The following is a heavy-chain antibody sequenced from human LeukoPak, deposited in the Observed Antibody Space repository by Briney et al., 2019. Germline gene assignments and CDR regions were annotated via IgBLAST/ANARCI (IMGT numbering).Heavy chain of an antibody. CDR3: ARDLMNGIFDY. Sequence: PGRSLRLSCAASGFTFSSYGMHWVRQAPGKGLEWVAVIWYDGSNKYYADSVKGRFTISRDNSKNTLYLQMSSLRAEDTAVYYCARDLMNGIFDYWGQGTLVTVSS. V-gene: IGHV3-33*01. CDR1: GFTFSSYG. J-gene: IGHJ4*02. D-gene: IGHD1-14*01. CDR2: IWYDGSNK.